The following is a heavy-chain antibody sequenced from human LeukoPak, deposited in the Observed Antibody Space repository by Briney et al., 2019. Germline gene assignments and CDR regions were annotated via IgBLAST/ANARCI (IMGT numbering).Heavy chain of an antibody. CDR1: GYTFTNYY. CDR2: INPNSGAT. Sequence: GASVKVSCKASGYTFTNYYMNWLRQAPGQGLEWMGRINPNSGATNYAQKFQGRVTMTRDTSISAAYMELSRLRSDDTAVYYCARDYGSGWYNYWGQGTLVTVSS. J-gene: IGHJ4*02. D-gene: IGHD6-19*01. V-gene: IGHV1-2*06. CDR3: ARDYGSGWYNY.